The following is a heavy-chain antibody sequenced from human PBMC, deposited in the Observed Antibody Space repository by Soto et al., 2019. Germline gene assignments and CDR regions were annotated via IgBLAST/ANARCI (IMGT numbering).Heavy chain of an antibody. CDR3: ARDTTGTTAADHYYYIDV. CDR1: GFTFSSYS. J-gene: IGHJ6*03. D-gene: IGHD4-17*01. V-gene: IGHV3-21*01. Sequence: EVQLVESGGGLVKPGGSLRLSCAASGFTFSSYSMNWVRQAPGKGLEWVSFIRSSSSYIKYADSVKGRLTISRDNAKNSLYLQMNSLRAEDTAVYSWARDTTGTTAADHYYYIDVWGKGTTVTVSS. CDR2: IRSSSSYI.